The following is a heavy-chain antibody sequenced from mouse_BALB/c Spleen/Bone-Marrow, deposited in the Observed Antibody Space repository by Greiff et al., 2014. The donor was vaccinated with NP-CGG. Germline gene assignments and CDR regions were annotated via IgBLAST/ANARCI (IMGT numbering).Heavy chain of an antibody. J-gene: IGHJ3*01. CDR3: ARNKNDYDGTLAY. V-gene: IGHV2-4-1*01. Sequence: QVQLQQSGPGLVQPSQSLSITCTVSGFSLTSYGVHWVRQSPGKGLEWLGVIWSGGSTDYNAAFISRLSISKDNSKGQVFFKMNSLQADDTAIYYCARNKNDYDGTLAYWGQGTLVTVSA. CDR1: GFSLTSYG. CDR2: IWSGGST. D-gene: IGHD2-4*01.